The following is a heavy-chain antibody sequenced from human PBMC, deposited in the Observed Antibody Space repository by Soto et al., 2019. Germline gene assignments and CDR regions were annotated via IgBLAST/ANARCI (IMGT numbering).Heavy chain of an antibody. CDR3: ARDNGGWYPLSYFDY. CDR1: GYTFTGYY. J-gene: IGHJ4*02. CDR2: INPNSGGT. D-gene: IGHD6-19*01. V-gene: IGHV1-2*04. Sequence: GASVKVSCKASGYTFTGYYMHWVRQAPGQGLEWMGWINPNSGGTNYAQKFQGWVTMTRDTSISTAYMELSRLRSDDTAVYYCARDNGGWYPLSYFDYWGQGTLVTVSS.